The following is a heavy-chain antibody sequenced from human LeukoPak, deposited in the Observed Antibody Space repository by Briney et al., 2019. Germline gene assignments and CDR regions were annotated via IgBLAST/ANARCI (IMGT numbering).Heavy chain of an antibody. CDR2: IYSSGST. CDR1: GGSINSYY. CDR3: ARVTYNGYQHFDY. D-gene: IGHD3-10*01. Sequence: SETLSLTCTVSGGSINSYYWSWIRQPAGKGLEWIGRIYSSGSTNYNPSLKSRVSMSVDTSKNQFSLKLTSVTAADTAVYYCARVTYNGYQHFDYWGQGNLVTVS. V-gene: IGHV4-4*07. J-gene: IGHJ4*02.